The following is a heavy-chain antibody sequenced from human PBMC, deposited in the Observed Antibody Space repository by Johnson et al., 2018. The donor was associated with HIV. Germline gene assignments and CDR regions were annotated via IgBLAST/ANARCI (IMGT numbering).Heavy chain of an antibody. CDR3: AREYYDFWSGYYNDAFDI. J-gene: IGHJ3*02. Sequence: QVQLVESGGGVVQPGRSLRLSCAASGFTFSSHAMHWVRQAPGKGLEWVAVIWYDGSNKYYADSVKGRFTISRDNSKNTLYLQMNSLRAEDTAVYYCAREYYDFWSGYYNDAFDIWGQGTMVTVSS. V-gene: IGHV3-33*08. CDR2: IWYDGSNK. D-gene: IGHD3-3*01. CDR1: GFTFSSHA.